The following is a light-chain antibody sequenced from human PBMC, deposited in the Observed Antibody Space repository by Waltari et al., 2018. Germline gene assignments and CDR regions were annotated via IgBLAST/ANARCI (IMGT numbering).Light chain of an antibody. J-gene: IGLJ2*01. Sequence: QSVLTQPPSASGTPGQRVTISCSGSSSNIGSNYVYWYQQLPGTAHKLLIYRNNQRPSGVPDRFSGSKSGTSASLAISGLRSEDEADYYCAAWDDSLSVYVVFGGGTKLTVL. CDR2: RNN. CDR1: SSNIGSNY. V-gene: IGLV1-47*01. CDR3: AAWDDSLSVYVV.